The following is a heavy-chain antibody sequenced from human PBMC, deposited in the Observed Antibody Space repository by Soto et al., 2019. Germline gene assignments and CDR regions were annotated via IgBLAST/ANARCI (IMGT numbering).Heavy chain of an antibody. Sequence: QVQLVESGGGVVKPGRSLRLSCAASGFTFSSYAMHWVRQAPGKGLEGVAVISYDGSNKYYADSVKGRFTISRDNSKNTLYLQMSSLRAEDTAVYYCAREDGDYVLSPLFDPWGQGTLVTVSS. D-gene: IGHD4-17*01. CDR3: AREDGDYVLSPLFDP. CDR2: ISYDGSNK. J-gene: IGHJ5*02. V-gene: IGHV3-30-3*01. CDR1: GFTFSSYA.